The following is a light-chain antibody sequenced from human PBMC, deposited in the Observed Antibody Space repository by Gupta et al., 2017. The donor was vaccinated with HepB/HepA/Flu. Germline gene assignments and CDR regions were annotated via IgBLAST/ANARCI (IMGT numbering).Light chain of an antibody. CDR3: QSYDTNRSGGV. V-gene: IGLV1-40*01. CDR2: INI. Sequence: QSVLTQPPSVSGAPGQRVTISCTGSSSNIGAGYDVHWYQQRPGTAPKLLIYININRPSGVPDRFFGSKSGASASLVVTGLQAEDEADYYCQSYDTNRSGGVFGGGTKLTVL. CDR1: SSNIGAGYD. J-gene: IGLJ3*02.